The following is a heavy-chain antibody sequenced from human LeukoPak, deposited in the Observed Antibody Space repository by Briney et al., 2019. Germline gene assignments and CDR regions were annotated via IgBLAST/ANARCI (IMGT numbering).Heavy chain of an antibody. D-gene: IGHD6-13*01. Sequence: GGSLRLSCAASGFTFSSYSMNWVRQAPGKGLEWVSSISSSSSYIYYADSVKGRFTISRDNAKNSLYLLMNSLRAEDTAVYYCARQQLEPHYYYYYMDVWGKGTTVTVSS. CDR3: ARQQLEPHYYYYYMDV. V-gene: IGHV3-21*01. CDR2: ISSSSSYI. CDR1: GFTFSSYS. J-gene: IGHJ6*03.